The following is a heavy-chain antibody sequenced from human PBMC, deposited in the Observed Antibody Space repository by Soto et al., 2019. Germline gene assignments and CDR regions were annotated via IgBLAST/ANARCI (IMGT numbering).Heavy chain of an antibody. CDR1: GGSSSSYY. J-gene: IGHJ6*02. Sequence: TSETLSLTCSVAGGSSSSYYWSCIRQPPGKGLEWIGYIYYSGSTNYNPSLKSRVTISVDTSKNQFSLKLSSVTAADTAVYYCARVRGPWGGPEWEYYGMDVWGQGTTVTVSS. V-gene: IGHV4-59*01. CDR2: IYYSGST. CDR3: ARVRGPWGGPEWEYYGMDV. D-gene: IGHD1-26*01.